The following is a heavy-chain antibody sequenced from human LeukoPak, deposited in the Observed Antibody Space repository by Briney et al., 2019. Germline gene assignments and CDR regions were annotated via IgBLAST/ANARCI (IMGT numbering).Heavy chain of an antibody. D-gene: IGHD6-13*01. V-gene: IGHV3-9*01. CDR2: ISWNSGSI. J-gene: IGHJ3*02. Sequence: GGSLRLSCAASVFTFDDYAMHWVRQAPGKGREWVSGISWNSGSIGYADSVKGRFTISRDNAKNSLYLQMNSLRAEDTALYYCAKDSSSWLTDAFDIWGQGTMVTVSS. CDR3: AKDSSSWLTDAFDI. CDR1: VFTFDDYA.